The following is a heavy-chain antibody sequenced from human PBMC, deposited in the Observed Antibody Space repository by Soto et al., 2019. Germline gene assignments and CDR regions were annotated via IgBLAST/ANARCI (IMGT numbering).Heavy chain of an antibody. D-gene: IGHD7-27*01. CDR1: GYSFTSYW. J-gene: IGHJ4*03. V-gene: IGHV5-51*01. CDR2: IYPGDSDT. CDR3: ATTNWVSDESAFDI. Sequence: GESLEISCRGSGYSFTSYWIGWGRQVPGKGLEGVWIIYPGDSDTRYSPSCQGQFTISADKSRSTAYLQWSSLKASDTAMYYCATTNWVSDESAFDIWGQGTLVTVSS.